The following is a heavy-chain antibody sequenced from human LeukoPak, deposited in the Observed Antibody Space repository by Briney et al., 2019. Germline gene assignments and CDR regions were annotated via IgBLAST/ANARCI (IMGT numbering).Heavy chain of an antibody. J-gene: IGHJ4*02. CDR3: ARLEYSSSSWDY. D-gene: IGHD6-6*01. CDR2: MNPNSGNT. Sequence: ASVTVSCKASGYTFTSYDINWVRQATGQGLEWMGWMNPNSGNTGYAQKFQGRVTMTRNTSISTAYMELSSLRSEDTAVYYCARLEYSSSSWDYWGQGTLVTVSS. CDR1: GYTFTSYD. V-gene: IGHV1-8*01.